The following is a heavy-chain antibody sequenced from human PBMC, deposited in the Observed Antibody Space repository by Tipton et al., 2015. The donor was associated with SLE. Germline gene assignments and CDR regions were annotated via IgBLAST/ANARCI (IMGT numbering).Heavy chain of an antibody. V-gene: IGHV1-69*01. J-gene: IGHJ3*02. CDR2: IIPIFGTA. D-gene: IGHD6-13*01. CDR3: ARNFRAAADGRDAFDI. Sequence: QSGAEVKKPGSSVKVSCKASGGTFSSYAISWVRQAPGQGLEWMGGIIPIFGTANYAQKFQGRVTITADESTSTAYMELSSLRSEDTAVYYCARNFRAAADGRDAFDIWGQGTMVTVSS. CDR1: GGTFSSYA.